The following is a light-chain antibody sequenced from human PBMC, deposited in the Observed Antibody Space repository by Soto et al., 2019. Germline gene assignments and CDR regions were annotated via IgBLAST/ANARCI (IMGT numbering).Light chain of an antibody. V-gene: IGKV3-15*01. J-gene: IGKJ1*01. CDR2: GES. CDR1: QSVSSN. Sequence: ELVMTQSPATLSLSPGDSATLSCRASQSVSSNLAWYQQKTGQAPRLLIYGESTRATGIPARLSGSGSGTELNLTISRLQSEDFAVYYCQKYNNWPGTCGQGTKVDIK. CDR3: QKYNNWPGT.